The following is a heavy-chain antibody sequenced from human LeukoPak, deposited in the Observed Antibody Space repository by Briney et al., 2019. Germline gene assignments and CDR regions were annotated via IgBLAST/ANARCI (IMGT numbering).Heavy chain of an antibody. CDR2: ISSSSSYI. J-gene: IGHJ3*02. V-gene: IGHV3-21*01. CDR1: GFTFSSYS. CDR3: ARLGTAPNDAFDI. Sequence: GGSLRLSCAASGFTFSSYSMNWVRQAPGKGLEWVSSISSSSSYIYYADSVKGRFTISRDNAKNSLYLQMNSLRAEDTAVYYCARLGTAPNDAFDIWGQGTMVTVPS. D-gene: IGHD6-13*01.